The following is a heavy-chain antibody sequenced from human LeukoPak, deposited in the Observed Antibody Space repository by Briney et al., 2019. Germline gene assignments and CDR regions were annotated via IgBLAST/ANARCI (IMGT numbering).Heavy chain of an antibody. CDR3: ARVPYYYDSSGYYEYYFDY. CDR2: IHYSGST. V-gene: IGHV4-59*01. J-gene: IGHJ4*02. CDR1: GGPISTSY. Sequence: PSETLSLTCTDSGGPISTSYWSWIRQPPGKGLARIGHIHYSGSTNYNPSLKSRVTISVDTSKNQFSLKLSSVTAADTAVYYCARVPYYYDSSGYYEYYFDYWGQGTLVTVSS. D-gene: IGHD3-22*01.